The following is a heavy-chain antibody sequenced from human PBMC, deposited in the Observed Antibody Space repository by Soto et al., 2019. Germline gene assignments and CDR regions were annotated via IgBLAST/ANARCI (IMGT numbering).Heavy chain of an antibody. J-gene: IGHJ6*02. CDR1: GFTFSSYA. CDR2: ISYDGSNK. V-gene: IGHV3-30-3*01. D-gene: IGHD6-6*01. Sequence: QVQLVESGGGVVQPGRSLRLSCAASGFTFSSYAMHWVRQAPGKGLEWVAVISYDGSNKYYADSVKGRFTISRDNSKNTLYLQMNSLRSEDTAVYYCARVQLATDYYYYGMDVWGQGTTVTVSS. CDR3: ARVQLATDYYYYGMDV.